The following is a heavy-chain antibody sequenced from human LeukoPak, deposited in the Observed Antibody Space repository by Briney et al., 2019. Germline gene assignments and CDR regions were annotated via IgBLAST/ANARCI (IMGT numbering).Heavy chain of an antibody. D-gene: IGHD5-12*01. CDR1: GGSISSSSYY. CDR3: ARGARGDWFDP. Sequence: SETLSLTCTVSGGSISSSSYYWGWIRQPPGKGLEWIGSIYYSGSTYYNPSLKSRVTISVDTSKNQFSLKLSSVTAADMAVYYCARGARGDWFDPWGQGTLVTVSS. CDR2: IYYSGST. V-gene: IGHV4-39*07. J-gene: IGHJ5*02.